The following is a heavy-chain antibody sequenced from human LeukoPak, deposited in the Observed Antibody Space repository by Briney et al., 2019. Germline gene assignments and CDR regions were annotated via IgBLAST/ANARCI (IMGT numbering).Heavy chain of an antibody. D-gene: IGHD6-13*01. Sequence: SETLSLTCTVSGGSMNNYYWSWIRQPPGKGLEWIGYRHYSGTTDYNPSLRSRVTISIDTSKNQFSLRLTSVTAADTAVYYCAGSDLYSSSWGQGTLVTVSS. J-gene: IGHJ4*02. CDR1: GGSMNNYY. CDR3: AGSDLYSSS. V-gene: IGHV4-59*01. CDR2: RHYSGTT.